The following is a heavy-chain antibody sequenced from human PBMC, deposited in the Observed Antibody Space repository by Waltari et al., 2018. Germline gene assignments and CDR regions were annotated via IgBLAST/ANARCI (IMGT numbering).Heavy chain of an antibody. Sequence: EVQLLQSGAELKEPGTTVGISCKVSGNTFSDYYIHWVQQAPGKGLRWMGLVDPEDGETIYADNFQGRVTISADTSTDTAFMELSSLRSEDTAVFYCATALGDSSSASRPFDFWGQGTMITVSS. D-gene: IGHD6-19*01. V-gene: IGHV1-69-2*01. CDR1: GNTFSDYY. CDR3: ATALGDSSSASRPFDF. CDR2: VDPEDGET. J-gene: IGHJ3*01.